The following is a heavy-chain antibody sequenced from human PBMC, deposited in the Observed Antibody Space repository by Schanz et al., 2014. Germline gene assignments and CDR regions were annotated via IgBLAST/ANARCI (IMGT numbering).Heavy chain of an antibody. D-gene: IGHD5-12*01. Sequence: EVLLVDSGGGLVQPGGSLRLSCGASGFTFSAHAMSWVRQAPGKGLEWVSAISASGGSTYYADSVKGRFTISRDNAKSSLYLQMNSLRAEDTAVYFCARDGGRDGYNLAFDVWGQGTLVTVSS. CDR3: ARDGGRDGYNLAFDV. CDR2: ISASGGST. V-gene: IGHV3-23*04. J-gene: IGHJ3*01. CDR1: GFTFSAHA.